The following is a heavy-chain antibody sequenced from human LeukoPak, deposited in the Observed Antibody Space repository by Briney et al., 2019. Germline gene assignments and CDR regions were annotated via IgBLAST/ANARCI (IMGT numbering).Heavy chain of an antibody. CDR2: INPSGGST. J-gene: IGHJ4*02. CDR3: ARQDFPPGKETDY. CDR1: GYTFTTYY. D-gene: IGHD1-26*01. V-gene: IGHV1-46*01. Sequence: ASVKVSCKASGYTFTTYYMHWVRQAPGQGLEWMGIINPSGGSTSYAQKFQGRVTMTRDTSTSTVYMELSSLRSEDMAVYYCARQDFPPGKETDYWGQGTLVTVSS.